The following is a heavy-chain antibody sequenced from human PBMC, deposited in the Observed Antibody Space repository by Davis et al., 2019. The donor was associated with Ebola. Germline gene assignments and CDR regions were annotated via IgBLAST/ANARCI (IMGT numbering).Heavy chain of an antibody. Sequence: SETLSLTCAVYGGSFSGYYWSWIRQPPGKGLEWIGEINHSGSTNYNPSLKNRVTISVDTSQNQFSLKLSSVTAADTAVYYCARVKQWLAYGMDVWGQGTTVTVSS. CDR3: ARVKQWLAYGMDV. D-gene: IGHD6-19*01. V-gene: IGHV4-34*01. J-gene: IGHJ6*02. CDR2: INHSGST. CDR1: GGSFSGYY.